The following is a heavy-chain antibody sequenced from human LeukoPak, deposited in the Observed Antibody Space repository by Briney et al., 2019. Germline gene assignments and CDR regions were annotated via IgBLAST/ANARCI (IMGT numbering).Heavy chain of an antibody. J-gene: IGHJ3*02. CDR1: GGSFSGYY. CDR2: INHSGST. CDR3: ARDLVLLWFGGRQDAFDI. D-gene: IGHD3-10*01. Sequence: SETLSLTCAVYGGSFSGYYWSWIRQPPGKGLEWMGEINHSGSTNYNPSLKSRVTISVDTSKNQFSLKLSSVTAADTAVYYCARDLVLLWFGGRQDAFDIWGQGTMVTVSS. V-gene: IGHV4-34*01.